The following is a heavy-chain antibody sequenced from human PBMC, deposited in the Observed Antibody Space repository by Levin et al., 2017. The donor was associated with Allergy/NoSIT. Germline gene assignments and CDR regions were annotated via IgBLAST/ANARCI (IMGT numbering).Heavy chain of an antibody. CDR3: ARGYSYFNWFDP. V-gene: IGHV4-34*01. CDR2: INHSGST. CDR1: GGSFSGYY. D-gene: IGHD5-18*01. J-gene: IGHJ5*02. Sequence: SETLSLTCAVYGGSFSGYYWSWIRQPPGKGLEWIGEINHSGSTNYNPSLKSRVTISVDTSKNQFSLKLSSVTAADTAVYYCARGYSYFNWFDPWGQGTLVTVSS.